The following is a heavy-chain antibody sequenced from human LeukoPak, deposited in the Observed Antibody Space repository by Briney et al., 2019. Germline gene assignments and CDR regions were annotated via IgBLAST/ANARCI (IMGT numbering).Heavy chain of an antibody. J-gene: IGHJ4*02. Sequence: PSETLSLTCTVSGGSISSYYWSWIRQPPGKGLEWIGYIYYSGSTNYNPSLKSRVTISVDTPKNQFSLKLSSVTAADTAVYYCARASRGYSYTIDYWGQGTLVTVSS. V-gene: IGHV4-59*01. CDR2: IYYSGST. CDR1: GGSISSYY. D-gene: IGHD5-18*01. CDR3: ARASRGYSYTIDY.